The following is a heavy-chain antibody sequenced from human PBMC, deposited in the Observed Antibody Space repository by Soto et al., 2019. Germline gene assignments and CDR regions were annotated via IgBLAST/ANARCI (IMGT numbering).Heavy chain of an antibody. V-gene: IGHV4-61*01. CDR2: IYYSGST. CDR3: ARSVGEATRALGY. Sequence: QVQLQESGPGLVKPSETLSLTCTVSGGSVSSGSYYWSWIRQPPGKGLEWIGYIYYSGSTNCNPSLKSRVTISVDTSKNQFSLKLSSVTAADTAVYYCARSVGEATRALGYWGQGTLVTVSS. D-gene: IGHD1-1*01. CDR1: GGSVSSGSYY. J-gene: IGHJ4*02.